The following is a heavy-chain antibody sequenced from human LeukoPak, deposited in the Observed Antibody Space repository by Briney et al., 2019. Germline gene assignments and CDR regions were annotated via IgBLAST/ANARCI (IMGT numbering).Heavy chain of an antibody. CDR2: ISYDGSNK. D-gene: IGHD1-26*01. CDR1: GFTFSSYA. V-gene: IGHV3-30-3*01. CDR3: ARDPPLLLLRWENAFDI. J-gene: IGHJ3*02. Sequence: GGSLRLSCAASGFTFSSYAMHWVRQAPGKGLEWVAVISYDGSNKYYADSVKGRFTISRDNSKNTLYLQMNSLRAEDTAVYYCARDPPLLLLRWENAFDIWGQGTMVTVSS.